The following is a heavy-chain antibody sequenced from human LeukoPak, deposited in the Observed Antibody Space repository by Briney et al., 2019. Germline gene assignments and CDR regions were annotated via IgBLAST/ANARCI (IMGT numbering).Heavy chain of an antibody. J-gene: IGHJ5*02. Sequence: SETLSLTCAVSGGSISSGGYSWSWIRQPPGKGLEWIGYIYYSGSTYYNPSLKSRVTISVDTSKNQFSLKLSSVTAADTAVYYCARDGGYSSSWYGYNWFDPWGQGTLVTVSS. CDR2: IYYSGST. CDR1: GGSISSGGYS. V-gene: IGHV4-30-4*07. D-gene: IGHD6-13*01. CDR3: ARDGGYSSSWYGYNWFDP.